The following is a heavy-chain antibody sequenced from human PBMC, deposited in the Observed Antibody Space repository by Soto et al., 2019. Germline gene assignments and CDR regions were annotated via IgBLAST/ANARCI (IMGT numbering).Heavy chain of an antibody. CDR1: GGSISSGGYY. J-gene: IGHJ6*02. V-gene: IGHV4-31*03. CDR3: ARCPPAANLYYYYYGMDV. CDR2: IYYSGST. D-gene: IGHD2-2*01. Sequence: PSETLSLTCTVSGGSISSGGYYWSWIPQHPGKGLEWIGYIYYSGSTYYNPSLKSRVTISVDTSKNQFSLKLSSVTAADTAVYYCARCPPAANLYYYYYGMDVWGQGTTVTVSS.